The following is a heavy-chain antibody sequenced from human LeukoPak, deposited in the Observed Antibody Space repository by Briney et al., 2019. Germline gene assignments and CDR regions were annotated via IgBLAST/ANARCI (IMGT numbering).Heavy chain of an antibody. J-gene: IGHJ6*03. CDR2: IRYDGSNK. CDR1: GFTFSSYG. D-gene: IGHD5-18*01. V-gene: IGHV3-30*02. CDR3: AKDSTNTWIHLFFPMDV. Sequence: PGGSLRLSCAASGFTFSSYGMHWVRQAPGKGLEWVAFIRYDGSNKYYADSVKGRFTISRDNSKNTLYLQMNSLRAEDTAVYYCAKDSTNTWIHLFFPMDVWGKGTTVTISS.